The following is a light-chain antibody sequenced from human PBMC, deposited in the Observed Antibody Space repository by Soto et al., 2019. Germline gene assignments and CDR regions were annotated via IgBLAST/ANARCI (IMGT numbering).Light chain of an antibody. CDR2: AAS. CDR1: QYIRNG. J-gene: IGKJ1*01. CDR3: LQSYRYPRT. V-gene: IGKV1-17*03. Sequence: EIQMTQSPGAMSSSVGDRVTITCRASQYIRNGLAWFQQEPGKDPKRLIYAASSLQVGVPSRFSGSGSGTLFTLTISSLQPDDFATYYCLQSYRYPRTFGQGTKVEIK.